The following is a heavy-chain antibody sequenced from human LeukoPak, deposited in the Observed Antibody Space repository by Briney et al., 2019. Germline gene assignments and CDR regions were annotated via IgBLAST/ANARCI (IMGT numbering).Heavy chain of an antibody. J-gene: IGHJ4*02. D-gene: IGHD2-15*01. CDR2: ISAYNGNT. CDR3: ARGYCSGGSCDQDDY. V-gene: IGHV1-18*01. CDR1: GYTFTSYG. Sequence: ASVKVSCKASGYTFTSYGISWVRQAPGQGLEWMGWISAYNGNTNYAQKLQGRVTMTTGTSTSTAYMELRSLRSDDTAVYYCARGYCSGGSCDQDDYWGQGTLVTVSS.